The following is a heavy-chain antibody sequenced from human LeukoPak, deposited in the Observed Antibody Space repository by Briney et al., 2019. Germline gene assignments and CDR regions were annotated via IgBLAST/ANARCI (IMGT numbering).Heavy chain of an antibody. CDR2: IWSDGSNK. Sequence: GESLRLSCAASGFTFNNYGMHWVRQAPGKGLEWVAVIWSDGSNKYYADSVKGRFTISRDNSRNTLFVQMNSLRAEDTAVYYCARDYGSGSYVVDYWGQGTLVTVSS. J-gene: IGHJ4*02. D-gene: IGHD3-10*01. CDR1: GFTFNNYG. CDR3: ARDYGSGSYVVDY. V-gene: IGHV3-33*01.